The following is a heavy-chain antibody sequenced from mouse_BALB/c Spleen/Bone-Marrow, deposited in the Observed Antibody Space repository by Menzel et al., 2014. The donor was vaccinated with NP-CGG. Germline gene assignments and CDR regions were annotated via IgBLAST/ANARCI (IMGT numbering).Heavy chain of an antibody. Sequence: VQLQQSGAELAKPGASVKMSCKASGYTFTNYWMHWVKQRPGQGXEWIGYINPSTGYTEYNQKFKDKATLTADKSSSTAYIQLSSLTSEDSAVYYCARIYYYGRDYWGQGTTLTVSS. CDR3: ARIYYYGRDY. V-gene: IGHV1-7*01. J-gene: IGHJ2*01. CDR2: INPSTGYT. D-gene: IGHD1-1*01. CDR1: GYTFTNYW.